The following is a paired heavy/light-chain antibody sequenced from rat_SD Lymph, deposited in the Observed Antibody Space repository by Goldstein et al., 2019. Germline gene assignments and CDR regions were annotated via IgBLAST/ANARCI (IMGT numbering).Heavy chain of an antibody. CDR2: IWTGGST. J-gene: IGHJ2*01. Sequence: QVQLKESGPGLVQPSQTLSLTCTVSGFSLTSYHVSWVRQPPGKGLEWMGVIWTGGSTAYNSLLKSRLSISRDISKSQVFLKMNSLQTEDTATYYCAREGYPGSFDYWGQGVMVTVSS. CDR1: GFSLTSYH. D-gene: IGHD1-4*01. CDR3: AREGYPGSFDY. V-gene: IGHV2-43*01.
Light chain of an antibody. Sequence: DTVLTQSPALAVSPGERVTISCKASESVSTRMHWYQQKPGQQPKLLIYKASNLASGVPARFSGSGSGTDFTLTIDPVEADDTATYFCQQSWNGPRTFGGGTKLELK. J-gene: IGKJ1*01. CDR2: KAS. V-gene: IGKV3S8*01. CDR3: QQSWNGPRT. CDR1: ESVSTR.